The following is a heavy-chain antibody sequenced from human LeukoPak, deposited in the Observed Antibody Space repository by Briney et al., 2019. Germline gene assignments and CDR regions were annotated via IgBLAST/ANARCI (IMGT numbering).Heavy chain of an antibody. CDR1: GGSISSYY. CDR2: IYYSGST. D-gene: IGHD1-7*01. J-gene: IGHJ3*02. CDR3: ARGYNWNYQNAFDI. Sequence: PSETLSLTCTVSGGSISSYYWSWIRQPPGKGLEWIGYIYYSGSTNYNPSLKSRVTISVDTSKNQFSLKLSSVTAEDTALYYCARGYNWNYQNAFDIWGQGTMVTVSS. V-gene: IGHV4-59*12.